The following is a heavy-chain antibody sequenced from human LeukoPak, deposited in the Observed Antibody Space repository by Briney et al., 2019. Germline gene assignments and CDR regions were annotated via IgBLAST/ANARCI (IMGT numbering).Heavy chain of an antibody. CDR2: ISSSSSYI. Sequence: GGSLRLSCAASGFTLSTYTMNWVRQAPGKGLEWVSSISSSSSYIYYADSVKGRFTISRDNAKNSLYLQMNSLRAEDTAVYYCARDGVSMVRGVRVLDYYNYYMDVWGKGTTVTISS. J-gene: IGHJ6*03. CDR3: ARDGVSMVRGVRVLDYYNYYMDV. CDR1: GFTLSTYT. V-gene: IGHV3-21*01. D-gene: IGHD3-10*01.